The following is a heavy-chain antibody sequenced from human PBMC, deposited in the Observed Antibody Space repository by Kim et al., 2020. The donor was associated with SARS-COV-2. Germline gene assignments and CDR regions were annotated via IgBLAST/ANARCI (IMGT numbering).Heavy chain of an antibody. J-gene: IGHJ3*02. V-gene: IGHV3-15*01. D-gene: IGHD2-15*01. CDR3: TTDGEVYCSGGSCFDAFDI. Sequence: GRFTISRDDSKNTLYLQMNSLKTEDTAVYYCTTDGEVYCSGGSCFDAFDIWGQGTMVTVSS.